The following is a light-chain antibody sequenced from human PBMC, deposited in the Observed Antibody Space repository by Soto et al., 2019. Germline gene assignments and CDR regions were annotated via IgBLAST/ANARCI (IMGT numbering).Light chain of an antibody. CDR2: KND. CDR1: SGNIASNF. Sequence: NFMLTQAHSVSESPGKTVTISCTRSSGNIASNFVQWYQQRPGSAPTILIFKNDQRPSGVPDRFSGSLDSSSNSASLIISGLNTEDEADYYCQSYDATSYVFGNGTKVTVL. V-gene: IGLV6-57*03. CDR3: QSYDATSYV. J-gene: IGLJ1*01.